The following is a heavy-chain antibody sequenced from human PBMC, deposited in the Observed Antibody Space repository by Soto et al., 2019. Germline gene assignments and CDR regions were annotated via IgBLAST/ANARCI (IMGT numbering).Heavy chain of an antibody. CDR1: GFIFRSYA. CDR2: VSDNGDTT. D-gene: IGHD1-1*01. CDR3: AKGRTVGTS. V-gene: IGHV3-23*01. J-gene: IGHJ5*02. Sequence: GGSLRLSCAASGFIFRSYAMSWVRQAPGTGLEWVSAVSDNGDTTYYVDSVKGPFTISRDTSKNILYLQMNTLRAEDTALYSCAKGRTVGTSWGQGTLVIVSS.